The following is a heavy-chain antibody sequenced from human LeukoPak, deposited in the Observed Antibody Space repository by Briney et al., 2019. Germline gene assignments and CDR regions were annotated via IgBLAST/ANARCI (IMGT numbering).Heavy chain of an antibody. CDR3: ASRRSVYGDYGGFDY. CDR2: IYYSGST. D-gene: IGHD4-17*01. Sequence: SETLSLTCTVSGGSISSYYWSWIRQPPGKGLEWIGYIYYSGSTNYNPSLKSRVTISVDTSKNQFSLKLSSVTAADTAVYYCASRRSVYGDYGGFDYWGQGTLVTVSS. CDR1: GGSISSYY. V-gene: IGHV4-59*08. J-gene: IGHJ4*02.